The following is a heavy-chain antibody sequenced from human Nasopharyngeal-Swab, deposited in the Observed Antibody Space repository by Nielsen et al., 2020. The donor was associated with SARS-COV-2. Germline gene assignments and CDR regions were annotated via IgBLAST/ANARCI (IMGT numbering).Heavy chain of an antibody. V-gene: IGHV5-51*01. D-gene: IGHD2-21*02. J-gene: IGHJ4*02. Sequence: KVSCKASGYSFTNYWIGWVRQMPGTGLEWMGLIYPGDSSIRYIPSFQGQVTISVDKSISTTYLQWSNLKASDAATYYCARRGDCNGNPCYSDYWGQGTLVTVS. CDR1: GYSFTNYW. CDR2: IYPGDSSI. CDR3: ARRGDCNGNPCYSDY.